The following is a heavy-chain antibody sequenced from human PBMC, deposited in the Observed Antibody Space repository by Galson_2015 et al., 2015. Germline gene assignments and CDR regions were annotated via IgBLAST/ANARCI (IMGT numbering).Heavy chain of an antibody. V-gene: IGHV1-46*01. J-gene: IGHJ4*02. CDR2: VTPGSGAT. CDR1: GYTFSSYH. Sequence: SVKVSCKASGYTFSSYHIHWVRQAPGQGLEWMGIVTPGSGATSYAEKFQGRVIMTGDMSTTTAFLELSSLRSDDTALYYCARETSATGNGDHWGQGTLVTVSS. CDR3: ARETSATGNGDH.